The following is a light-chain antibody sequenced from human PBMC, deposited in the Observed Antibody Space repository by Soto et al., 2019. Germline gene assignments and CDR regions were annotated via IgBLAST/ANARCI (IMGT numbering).Light chain of an antibody. CDR3: QQYSSSQS. J-gene: IGKJ1*01. CDR1: KSVSSSY. Sequence: ELVVTQSPGPLSLSPGERATLSCRASKSVSSSYLAWYQQKPGQAPRLLIYGASSRTTGIPDRFSGSGSGKDFTLTISRREPEDLAVYYCQQYSSSQSFGQGTKVEIK. V-gene: IGKV3-20*01. CDR2: GAS.